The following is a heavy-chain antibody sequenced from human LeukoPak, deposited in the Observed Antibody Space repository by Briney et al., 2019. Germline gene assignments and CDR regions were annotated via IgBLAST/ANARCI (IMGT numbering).Heavy chain of an antibody. V-gene: IGHV3-23*01. J-gene: IGHJ4*02. CDR2: IGGSNGIT. D-gene: IGHD5-12*01. CDR3: ARNENSGWGYFDY. Sequence: GGSLRLPCSASRFTSNSYAMSWVRQAPGKGLEWVSVIGGSNGITFYVGSVKGRFTISRDNSKDTLYLQMNSLRAEDTAVYYCARNENSGWGYFDYWGQGTLVTVSS. CDR1: RFTSNSYA.